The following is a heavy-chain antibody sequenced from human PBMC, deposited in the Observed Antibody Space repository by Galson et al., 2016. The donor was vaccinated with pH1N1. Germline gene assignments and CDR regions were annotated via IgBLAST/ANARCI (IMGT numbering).Heavy chain of an antibody. J-gene: IGHJ2*01. V-gene: IGHV1-69*13. Sequence: SVKVSCKASGGTFSSYGINWVRQAPGQGLEWMGGIIPIFNTAKSAQNFQGRVTITADESTTTAYMELNSLRSEDTAVYYCAREDYYDTDLSDWYFDLWGRGTLLTVSS. CDR3: AREDYYDTDLSDWYFDL. CDR1: GGTFSSYG. D-gene: IGHD3-22*01. CDR2: IIPIFNTA.